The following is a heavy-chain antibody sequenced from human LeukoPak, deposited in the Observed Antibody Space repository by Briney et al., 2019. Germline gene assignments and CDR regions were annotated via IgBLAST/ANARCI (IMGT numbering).Heavy chain of an antibody. CDR1: GFTFSSDA. V-gene: IGHV3-23*01. D-gene: IGHD1-26*01. Sequence: GGSLRLSCAASGFTFSSDAMTWVRQAPGKGLEWVSAITGSGDNTYYVDSVQGRFTISRDNSKNTLYLQMNSLRAEDTAVYYCSKGRGPRSGSSAFWGQGTLVTVSS. CDR2: ITGSGDNT. CDR3: SKGRGPRSGSSAF. J-gene: IGHJ4*02.